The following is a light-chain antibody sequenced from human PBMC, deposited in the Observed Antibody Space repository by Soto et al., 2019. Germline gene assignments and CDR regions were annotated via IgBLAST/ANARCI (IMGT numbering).Light chain of an antibody. J-gene: IGKJ1*01. CDR2: GAS. CDR3: QQYSRSPPT. Sequence: EIVMTQSPVTLSVSPGERATLSCRASQSVSSNLAWYQQKPGQAPRLLIYGASARATGIPDRFSGSGSGTDFTLTITRLEPEDFAIYYCQQYSRSPPTFGRGTKVDI. V-gene: IGKV3D-15*01. CDR1: QSVSSN.